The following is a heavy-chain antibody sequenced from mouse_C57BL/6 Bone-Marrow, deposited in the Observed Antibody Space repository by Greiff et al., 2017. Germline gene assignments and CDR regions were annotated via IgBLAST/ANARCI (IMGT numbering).Heavy chain of an antibody. J-gene: IGHJ3*01. D-gene: IGHD2-3*01. CDR1: GFNIKDDY. Sequence: EVQLVESGAELVRPGASVKLSCTASGFNIKDDYMHWVKQRPEQGLEWIGWIDPENGDTEYASKFQGKATITADTSSNTAYLQLSSLTSEDTAVYYCTTDDRFAYWGQGTLVTVSA. CDR3: TTDDRFAY. CDR2: IDPENGDT. V-gene: IGHV14-4*01.